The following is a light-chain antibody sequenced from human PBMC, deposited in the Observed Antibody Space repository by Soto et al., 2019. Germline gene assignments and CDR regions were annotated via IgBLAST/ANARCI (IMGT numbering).Light chain of an antibody. J-gene: IGKJ3*01. CDR2: GAS. V-gene: IGKV3-20*01. CDR1: QSVYNSY. CDR3: QQYGSSPT. Sequence: EIVLTQSPGTLSLSPGERATLSCRASQSVYNSYLAWYQQKPGQAPRLLIYGASSRATGIPDRFSGSGSGTDFTLTISRLEPEDFAVYYCQQYGSSPTFGHGTKVDIK.